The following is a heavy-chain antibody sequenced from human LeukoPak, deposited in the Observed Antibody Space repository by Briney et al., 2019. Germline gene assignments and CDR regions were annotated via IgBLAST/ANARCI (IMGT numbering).Heavy chain of an antibody. V-gene: IGHV4-59*01. Sequence: SETLSLTCTVSGGSISSYYWSWIRQPPGEGLEWIGYIYYSGSTNYNPSLKSRVTISVDTSKNQFSLKLSSVTAADTAVYYCARTYYYGSGSYLPFDYWGQGTLVTVSS. CDR3: ARTYYYGSGSYLPFDY. J-gene: IGHJ4*02. CDR2: IYYSGST. D-gene: IGHD3-10*01. CDR1: GGSISSYY.